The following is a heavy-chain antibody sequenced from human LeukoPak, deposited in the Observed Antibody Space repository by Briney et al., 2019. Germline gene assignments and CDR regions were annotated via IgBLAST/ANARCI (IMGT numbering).Heavy chain of an antibody. J-gene: IGHJ5*02. Sequence: SETLSLTCNVSGESISSHYWSWTRQSPGKGLEWIGSIYYSGSTYYNPSLKSRVTISVDTSKNQFSLKLTSVTAADTAVYYCARDPYGDYVFDPWGQGTLVTVSS. V-gene: IGHV4-59*11. CDR2: IYYSGST. CDR1: GESISSHY. CDR3: ARDPYGDYVFDP. D-gene: IGHD4-17*01.